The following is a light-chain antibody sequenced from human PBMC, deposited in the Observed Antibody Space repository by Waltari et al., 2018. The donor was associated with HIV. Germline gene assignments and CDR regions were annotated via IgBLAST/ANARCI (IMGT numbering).Light chain of an antibody. V-gene: IGKV3-15*01. CDR2: DAS. CDR1: QGISDK. Sequence: ETVMPQSPATLSVSPGERVTLSCRASQGISDKLAWYQQKPGQAPRFLIYDASSRAPGVPARFSGSGSGTDFTLTISSLQSEDSAVYYCQQYYNWPPLTFGGGTRVEIK. J-gene: IGKJ4*01. CDR3: QQYYNWPPLT.